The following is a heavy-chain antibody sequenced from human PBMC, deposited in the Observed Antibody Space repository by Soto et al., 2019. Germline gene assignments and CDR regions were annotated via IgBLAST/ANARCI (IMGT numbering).Heavy chain of an antibody. CDR1: GYSVTSYW. Sequence: PGESLKISCKGSGYSVTSYWIGWVRQMPGKGLEWMGIIYPGDSDTRYSPSFQGQVTISADKSISTAYLQWSSLKASDTAMYYCARRYYYDSSGYYYCDYWGQGTLVTVSS. V-gene: IGHV5-51*01. J-gene: IGHJ4*02. D-gene: IGHD3-22*01. CDR2: IYPGDSDT. CDR3: ARRYYYDSSGYYYCDY.